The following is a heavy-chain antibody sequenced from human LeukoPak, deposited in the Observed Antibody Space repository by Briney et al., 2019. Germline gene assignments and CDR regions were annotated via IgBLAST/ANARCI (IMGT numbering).Heavy chain of an antibody. Sequence: SETLSLTCTVSGGSVSSGSYYWSWIRQPPGKGLEWIGYIYYSGSTKYNPSLKSRVTISIDTSKNQFSLKLSSVTAADTAVYYCARDRGRDGYNRFDYWGQGTLVTVPS. CDR1: GGSVSSGSYY. J-gene: IGHJ4*02. CDR2: IYYSGST. V-gene: IGHV4-61*01. CDR3: ARDRGRDGYNRFDY. D-gene: IGHD5-24*01.